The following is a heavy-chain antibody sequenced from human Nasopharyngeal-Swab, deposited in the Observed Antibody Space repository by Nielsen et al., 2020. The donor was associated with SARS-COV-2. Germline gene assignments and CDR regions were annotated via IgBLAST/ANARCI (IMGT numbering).Heavy chain of an antibody. Sequence: GESLKISCSASGFTFRSYAMHWVRQAPGKGLESVSAISNNGGFTYYADSVKGRFTISRDNSKDTLYLQLSSLRAEDTALYYCAKEPYGSSGYFSDRWGQGTLVTVSS. CDR1: GFTFRSYA. D-gene: IGHD3-22*01. CDR3: AKEPYGSSGYFSDR. CDR2: ISNNGGFT. V-gene: IGHV3-64D*06. J-gene: IGHJ5*02.